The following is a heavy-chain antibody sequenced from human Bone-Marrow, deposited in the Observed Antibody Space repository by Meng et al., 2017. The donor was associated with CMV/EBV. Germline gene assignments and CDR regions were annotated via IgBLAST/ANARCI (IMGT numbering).Heavy chain of an antibody. J-gene: IGHJ6*02. V-gene: IGHV3-30*02. D-gene: IGHD6-6*01. CDR2: TAYDGSNK. CDR3: AKDGATRRVSYYGMDV. Sequence: GESLKISCTASGFTFGSYAMHWVRQAPGKGLEWVAFTAYDGSNKYHADSVKGRFTISRDNSRKTLYLQMNSLRPEDTAVYYCAKDGATRRVSYYGMDVWGQGTTVTVSS. CDR1: GFTFGSYA.